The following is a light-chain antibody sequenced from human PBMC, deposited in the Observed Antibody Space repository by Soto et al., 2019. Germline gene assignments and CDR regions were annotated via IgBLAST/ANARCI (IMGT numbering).Light chain of an antibody. Sequence: QSALTQPASMSGSPGQSITISCTGTSSDVGGYNLVSWYQQHPGRAPKLMIYEGSKRPSGVSNRFSGSKSGNTASLTTSGLQAEDEADYYCCSYAGSSTLAFGGGTKLTVL. V-gene: IGLV2-23*01. CDR2: EGS. CDR1: SSDVGGYNL. CDR3: CSYAGSSTLA. J-gene: IGLJ2*01.